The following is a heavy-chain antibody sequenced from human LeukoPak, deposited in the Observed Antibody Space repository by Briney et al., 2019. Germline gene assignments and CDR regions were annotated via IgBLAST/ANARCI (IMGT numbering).Heavy chain of an antibody. D-gene: IGHD6-19*01. CDR1: GVTISSNH. V-gene: IGHV3-66*02. CDR3: MRQGLGGAGR. Sequence: GGSLRLSCAASGVTISSNHRNWVRQAPGKGLEWVSVIFSGGDTSYADSVKGRFTISRDSSKNTLFLQMNSLTPEDTAVYYCMRQGLGGAGRWGQGTLVTVSS. CDR2: IFSGGDT. J-gene: IGHJ4*02.